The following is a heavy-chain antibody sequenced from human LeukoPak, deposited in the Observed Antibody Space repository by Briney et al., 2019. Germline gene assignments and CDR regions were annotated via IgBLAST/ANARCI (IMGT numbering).Heavy chain of an antibody. CDR1: GGTFSSYA. CDR3: ARLYYYDSSGAPDY. Sequence: ASVKVSCKASGGTFSSYAISWVRQAPGQGLEWMGGIIPIFGTATYAQKFQGRVTITADESTSTAYMELSSLRSEDTAVYYCARLYYYDSSGAPDYWGQGTLVTVSS. CDR2: IIPIFGTA. J-gene: IGHJ4*02. V-gene: IGHV1-69*13. D-gene: IGHD3-22*01.